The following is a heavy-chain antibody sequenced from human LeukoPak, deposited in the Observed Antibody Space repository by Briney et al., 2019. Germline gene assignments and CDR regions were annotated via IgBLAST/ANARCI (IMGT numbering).Heavy chain of an antibody. J-gene: IGHJ3*02. Sequence: TGGSLRLSCAASGFTVSSSYMSWVRQAPGKGLEWVSVICSGGSTYYADSVKGRFTISRDNSKNTLYLQMNSLRAEDTAVYYCAREPLGYSSADAFDIWGQGTMVTVSS. CDR1: GFTVSSSY. D-gene: IGHD6-13*01. V-gene: IGHV3-66*01. CDR2: ICSGGST. CDR3: AREPLGYSSADAFDI.